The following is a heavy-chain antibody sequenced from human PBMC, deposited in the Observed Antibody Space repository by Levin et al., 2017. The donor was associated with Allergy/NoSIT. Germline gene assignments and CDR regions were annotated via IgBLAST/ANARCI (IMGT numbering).Heavy chain of an antibody. D-gene: IGHD5-18*01. CDR3: ARVAGYSYGYYFDY. J-gene: IGHJ4*02. CDR2: IYLSGST. Sequence: SETLSLTCAVSGCSISSGGYSWSWIRQPPGKGLEWIGNIYLSGSTNDNPSLKSRGTMSVDRSKNQFSLKLSYVTAADTAVYYCARVAGYSYGYYFDYWGPGTLVTVSS. V-gene: IGHV4-30-2*01. CDR1: GCSISSGGYS.